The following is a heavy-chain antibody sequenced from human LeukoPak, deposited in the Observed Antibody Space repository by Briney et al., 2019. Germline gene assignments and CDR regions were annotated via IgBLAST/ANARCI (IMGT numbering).Heavy chain of an antibody. Sequence: GGSLRLSCAASGFTFSSYAMSWVRQAPGKGLESVSAISGSGGSTYYADSVKGRFTISRDNSKNTLYLQMNSLRAEDTAVYYCAKTQYCNGGSCYPEYFQHWGQGTLVTVSS. V-gene: IGHV3-23*01. CDR2: ISGSGGST. J-gene: IGHJ1*01. D-gene: IGHD2-15*01. CDR1: GFTFSSYA. CDR3: AKTQYCNGGSCYPEYFQH.